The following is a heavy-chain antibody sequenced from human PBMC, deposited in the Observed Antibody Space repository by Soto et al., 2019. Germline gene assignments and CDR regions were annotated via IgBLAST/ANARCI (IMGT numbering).Heavy chain of an antibody. CDR1: VGTFSSYA. Sequence: SVKVSCKASVGTFSSYAISWVRQAPGQGLEWMGGIIPIFGTANYAQKFQGRVTITADESTSTAYMELSSLRSEDTAVYYCEAPYGSGSYYNGFDYWGQGTLVTVSS. CDR3: EAPYGSGSYYNGFDY. V-gene: IGHV1-69*13. CDR2: IIPIFGTA. J-gene: IGHJ4*02. D-gene: IGHD3-10*01.